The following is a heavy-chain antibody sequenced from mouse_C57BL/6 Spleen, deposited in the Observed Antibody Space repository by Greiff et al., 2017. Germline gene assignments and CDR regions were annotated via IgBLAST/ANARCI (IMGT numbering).Heavy chain of an antibody. CDR3: SSDSSCYGYAMDY. V-gene: IGHV5-17*01. CDR2: ISSGSSTI. J-gene: IGHJ4*01. CDR1: GFTFSDYG. D-gene: IGHD3-2*02. Sequence: EVKVVESGGGLVKPGGSLKLSCAASGFTFSDYGMHWVRQAPEKGLEWVAYISSGSSTIYYADTVQGRFTISRDNAKNTLFPEMTSLRSEDTAMYYCSSDSSCYGYAMDYWGQGTSVTVSS.